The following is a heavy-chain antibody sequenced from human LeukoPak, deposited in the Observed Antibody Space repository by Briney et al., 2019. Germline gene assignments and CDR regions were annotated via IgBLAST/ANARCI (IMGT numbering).Heavy chain of an antibody. CDR2: ISSSSSTI. Sequence: GGSLRLSCAASGFTFSSYSMNWVRRSPGQRLEWVSYISSSSSTIYYADSVKGRFTISRDNAKNSLYLQMNSLRAEDTAVYYCARDNWNYALPFDYWGQGTLVTVSS. CDR3: ARDNWNYALPFDY. J-gene: IGHJ4*02. CDR1: GFTFSSYS. D-gene: IGHD1-7*01. V-gene: IGHV3-48*01.